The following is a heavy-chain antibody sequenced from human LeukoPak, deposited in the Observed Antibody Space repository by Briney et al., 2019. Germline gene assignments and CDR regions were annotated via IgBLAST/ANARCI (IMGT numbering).Heavy chain of an antibody. CDR3: ARDSASAHDYGDFNYYGMDV. Sequence: PSETLSLTCTVSGYSISNGYYWGWIRQPPGKGLEWIGSIYHSGSTYYNPSLKSRVTISVDTSKNQFSLKLSSVTAADTAVYYCARDSASAHDYGDFNYYGMDVWGQGTTVTVSS. CDR1: GYSISNGYY. CDR2: IYHSGST. J-gene: IGHJ6*02. D-gene: IGHD4-17*01. V-gene: IGHV4-38-2*02.